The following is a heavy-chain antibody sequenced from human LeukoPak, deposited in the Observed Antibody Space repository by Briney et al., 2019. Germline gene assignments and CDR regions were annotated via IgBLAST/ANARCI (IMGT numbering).Heavy chain of an antibody. CDR2: INHSGST. CDR1: GGSFSGYY. J-gene: IGHJ6*03. V-gene: IGHV4-34*01. CDR3: ARGLGGSWYYYFYMDV. D-gene: IGHD6-13*01. Sequence: SETLSLTCAVYGGSFSGYYWSWIRPPPGKGLEWIGEINHSGSTNYNPSLKSRVTISVDTSKNQFSLKLSSVTAADPAVYFCARGLGGSWYYYFYMDVWGKGTTVTVSS.